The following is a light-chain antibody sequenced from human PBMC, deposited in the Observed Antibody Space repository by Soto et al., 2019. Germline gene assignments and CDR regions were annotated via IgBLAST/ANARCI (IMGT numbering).Light chain of an antibody. CDR1: QSVSSSY. J-gene: IGKJ1*01. CDR2: GAS. CDR3: QQYGSSPQT. Sequence: DIVLTQSPGTLSLSPGERATLSCRASQSVSSSYLAWYQQKPGQAPRLLIYGASSRATGIPDRFSGSGSGTDFTITISRLEPEDFSVYYCQQYGSSPQTFGQGTKVEIK. V-gene: IGKV3-20*01.